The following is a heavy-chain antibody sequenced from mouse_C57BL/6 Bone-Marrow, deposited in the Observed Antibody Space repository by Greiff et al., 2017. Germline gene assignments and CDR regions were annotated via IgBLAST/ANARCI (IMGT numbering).Heavy chain of an antibody. V-gene: IGHV14-4*01. D-gene: IGHD2-3*01. CDR1: GFNIKDDY. CDR2: IDPENGDT. Sequence: VQLKESGAELVRPGASVKLSCTASGFNIKDDYMHWVKQRPEQGLGWIGWIDPENGDTEYASKFQGKATITADTSSNTAYLQLSSLTSEDTAVYYCTFYDGYFPWFAYWGQGTLVTVSA. CDR3: TFYDGYFPWFAY. J-gene: IGHJ3*01.